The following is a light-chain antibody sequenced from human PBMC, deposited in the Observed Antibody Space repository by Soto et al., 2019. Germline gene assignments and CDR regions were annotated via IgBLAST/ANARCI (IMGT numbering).Light chain of an antibody. V-gene: IGLV1-44*01. CDR2: TNT. J-gene: IGLJ1*01. CDR3: ASWDDSLNCHV. Sequence: QSVLTQPPSASGTPGQRVTISCSGSSSNVGGNPVNWYQHVPTTAPKLLIYTNTQRPSGVPDRFSGSKSGTSASLAISGLQYEDEADYYCASWDDSLNCHVFGTGTKVTVL. CDR1: SSNVGGNP.